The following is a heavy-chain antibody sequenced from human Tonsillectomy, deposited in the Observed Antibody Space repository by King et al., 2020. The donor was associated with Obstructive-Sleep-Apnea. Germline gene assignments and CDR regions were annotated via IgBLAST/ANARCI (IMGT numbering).Heavy chain of an antibody. CDR1: GYTFTGYY. CDR3: ARGRSNRNYEVDY. V-gene: IGHV1-2*04. Sequence: QLVQSGAEVKKPGASVKVSCKASGYTFTGYYMHWVRQAPGQGLEWMGWINPNSGGTNYAQKFQGWVTMTRDTAISAAYIELSWLTSDDTAVYYCARGRSNRNYEVDYWGQGTLVTVSS. D-gene: IGHD1-7*01. CDR2: INPNSGGT. J-gene: IGHJ4*02.